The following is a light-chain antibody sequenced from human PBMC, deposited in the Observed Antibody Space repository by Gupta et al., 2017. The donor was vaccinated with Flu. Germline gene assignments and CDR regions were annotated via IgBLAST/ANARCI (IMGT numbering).Light chain of an antibody. V-gene: IGKV6-21*01. CDR2: YAS. CDR1: QNIGTS. J-gene: IGKJ1*01. Sequence: KEKVTITCRASQNIGTSLTWYQQKPDQSPKLLIKYASQSFSGVPSRFSGSGSGTDFTLTINSLEAEDAATYYCHQSSNLPWTFGQGTKVEIK. CDR3: HQSSNLPWT.